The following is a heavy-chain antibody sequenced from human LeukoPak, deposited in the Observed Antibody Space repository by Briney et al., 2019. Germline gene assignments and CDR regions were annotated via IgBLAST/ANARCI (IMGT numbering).Heavy chain of an antibody. CDR2: LTYDGSDK. D-gene: IGHD3-10*01. Sequence: GGSLRLSCLASGFTFMNYAMHRVRQAPGKGLEWVATLTYDGSDKDYADSVKGRFTISRDNSKNTLYLQMNGLRAEDTAVYFCARDLAESYLFDYWGQGTLVTVSS. CDR3: ARDLAESYLFDY. V-gene: IGHV3-30-3*01. J-gene: IGHJ4*02. CDR1: GFTFMNYA.